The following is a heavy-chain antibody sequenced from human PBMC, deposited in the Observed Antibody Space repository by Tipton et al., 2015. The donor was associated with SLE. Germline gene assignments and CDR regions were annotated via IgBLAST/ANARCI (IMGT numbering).Heavy chain of an antibody. CDR1: GGSISSGSYY. Sequence: TLSLTCTVSGGSISSGSYYWSWIRQPAGKGLEWIGRIYTSGSTNYNPSLKSLVTMSVDTSKNQFSLKLSSVTAADTAVYYCARASTVNVFDYWGQGTLVTVSS. D-gene: IGHD4-17*01. J-gene: IGHJ4*02. CDR3: ARASTVNVFDY. V-gene: IGHV4-61*02. CDR2: IYTSGST.